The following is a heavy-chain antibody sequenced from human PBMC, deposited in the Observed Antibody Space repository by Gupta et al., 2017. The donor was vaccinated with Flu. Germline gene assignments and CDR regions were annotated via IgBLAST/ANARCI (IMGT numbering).Heavy chain of an antibody. D-gene: IGHD6-13*01. CDR1: GGSISSYY. CDR3: ARARSSSWPDAFDI. V-gene: IGHV4-59*01. Sequence: QVQLQESGPGLVKPSETLSLTCTVSGGSISSYYWSWIRQPPGKGLEWIGYIYYSGSTNYNPSLKSRVTISVDTSKNQFSLKLSSVTAADTAVYYCARARSSSWPDAFDIWGQGTMVTVSS. J-gene: IGHJ3*02. CDR2: IYYSGST.